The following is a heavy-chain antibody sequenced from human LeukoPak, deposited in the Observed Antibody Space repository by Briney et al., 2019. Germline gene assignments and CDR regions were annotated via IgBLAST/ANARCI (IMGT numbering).Heavy chain of an antibody. V-gene: IGHV3-23*01. J-gene: IGHJ3*01. CDR1: VFRFNLYA. CDR3: AKDAISGNSRYDFFDV. Sequence: GGCLRLSCTASVFRFNLYAMTCVRQTPGKGLEWVSTIEDPSTKYHADSVKGRFTISRDDSKSTLFLQMNSLRVDDTDLYFCAKDAISGNSRYDFFDVWGQGTMVIVSS. CDR2: IEDPSTK. D-gene: IGHD3-9*01.